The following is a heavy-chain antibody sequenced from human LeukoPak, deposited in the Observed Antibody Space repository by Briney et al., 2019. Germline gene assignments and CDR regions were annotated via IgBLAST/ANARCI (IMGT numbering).Heavy chain of an antibody. CDR2: IYPGGSDT. CDR3: ARRGYCSGGSCYFDAFDI. CDR1: GYSFTSYW. V-gene: IGHV5-51*01. J-gene: IGHJ3*02. D-gene: IGHD2-15*01. Sequence: GESLKISCKGSGYSFTSYWIGWVRQMPGKGLEWMGIIYPGGSDTRYSPSFQGQVTISADKSISTAYLQWSSLKASDTAMYYCARRGYCSGGSCYFDAFDIWGQGTMVTVSS.